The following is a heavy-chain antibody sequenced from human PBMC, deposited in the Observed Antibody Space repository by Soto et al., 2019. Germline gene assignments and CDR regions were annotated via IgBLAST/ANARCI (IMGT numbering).Heavy chain of an antibody. Sequence: GESLKISCKGSGYSFTSYWISWVRQMPGKGLEWMGRIDPSDSYTNYSPSFQGHVTISADKSISTAYLQWSSLKASDTAMYYCARLLVGATPQQHLYGMDVWGQGTTVTVSS. CDR1: GYSFTSYW. D-gene: IGHD1-26*01. V-gene: IGHV5-10-1*01. CDR2: IDPSDSYT. J-gene: IGHJ6*02. CDR3: ARLLVGATPQQHLYGMDV.